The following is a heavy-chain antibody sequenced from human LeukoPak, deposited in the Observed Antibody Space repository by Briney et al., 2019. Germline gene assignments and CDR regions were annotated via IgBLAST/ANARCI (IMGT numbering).Heavy chain of an antibody. V-gene: IGHV1-69*13. Sequence: ASVKVSCKASGYTFTSYAISWVRRAPGQGLEWMGGIIPIFGTANYAQKFQGRVTITADESTSTAYMELSSLRSEDTAVYYCARDQGMATTSPAAWGQGTLVTVSS. CDR1: GYTFTSYA. CDR2: IIPIFGTA. D-gene: IGHD5-24*01. CDR3: ARDQGMATTSPAA. J-gene: IGHJ4*02.